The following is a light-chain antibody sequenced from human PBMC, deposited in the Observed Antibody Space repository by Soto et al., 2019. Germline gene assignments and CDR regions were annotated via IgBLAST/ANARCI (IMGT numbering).Light chain of an antibody. CDR3: SSYSGTNNLLI. V-gene: IGLV2-8*01. CDR1: SNDVGNYNY. Sequence: QSALTQPPSASGSPGQSVTISCTGTSNDVGNYNYVSWYQQHPGKAPKVLISEVSKRPSGVPDRFSGSKSGNMASLTVSGLQAEDEADYYCSSYSGTNNLLIFGGGTKVTV. J-gene: IGLJ2*01. CDR2: EVS.